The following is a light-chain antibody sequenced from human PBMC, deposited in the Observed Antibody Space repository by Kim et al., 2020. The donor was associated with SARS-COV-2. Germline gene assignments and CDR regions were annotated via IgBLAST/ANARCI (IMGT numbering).Light chain of an antibody. CDR1: QEIRND. CDR2: GAS. Sequence: ASVGDRVTITCRGRQEIRNDLGWYQQNPGRAPKRLIYGASSLQSGVPSRFSGSGSGTEFTLTISSVQPEDFATYFCLQHSTYPITFGQGTRLEIK. V-gene: IGKV1-17*01. J-gene: IGKJ5*01. CDR3: LQHSTYPIT.